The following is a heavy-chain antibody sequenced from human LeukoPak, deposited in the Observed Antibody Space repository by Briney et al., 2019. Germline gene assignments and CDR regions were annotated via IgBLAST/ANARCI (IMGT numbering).Heavy chain of an antibody. CDR1: GGSINSYY. J-gene: IGHJ4*02. CDR3: ARAGWYDYVWGSYRYPTYFDY. CDR2: IYYSGST. V-gene: IGHV4-59*01. Sequence: PSETLSLTCTVSGGSINSYYWSWIRQPPGKGLEWIGYIYYSGSTNYNPSLKSRVTISVDTSKNQFSLKLSSVAAADTAVYYCARAGWYDYVWGSYRYPTYFDYWGQGTLVTVSS. D-gene: IGHD3-16*02.